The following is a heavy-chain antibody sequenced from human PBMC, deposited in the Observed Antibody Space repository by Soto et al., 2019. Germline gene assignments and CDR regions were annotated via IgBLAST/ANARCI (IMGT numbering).Heavy chain of an antibody. D-gene: IGHD4-17*01. CDR3: ARAYGYPTHYYRMDV. V-gene: IGHV1-2*04. CDR1: GYTFTGDY. Sequence: GASVKVSCKASGYTFTGDYMHWVRQAPGQGREWMGWINPNSGGTNYAQKFQGWVTMTRDTSISTAYMELSRLRSDDTAVYYCARAYGYPTHYYRMDVWGQGTRVTVS. CDR2: INPNSGGT. J-gene: IGHJ6*02.